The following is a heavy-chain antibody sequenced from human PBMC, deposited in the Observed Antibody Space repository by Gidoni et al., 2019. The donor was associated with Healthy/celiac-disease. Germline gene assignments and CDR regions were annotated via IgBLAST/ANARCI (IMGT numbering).Heavy chain of an antibody. J-gene: IGHJ6*02. CDR2: ISWEGGST. CDR1: AFTFVDYT. CDR3: AKDMGYYDSSGYYNYYYGMDV. Sequence: EVQLVESGGVVVQPGGSLRLPCAASAFTFVDYTLHWVRQAPGNGLEWVSLISWEGGSTYYADSVKGRFTISRDNSKNSLYLQMNSLRTEDTALYYCAKDMGYYDSSGYYNYYYGMDVWGQGTTVTVSS. D-gene: IGHD3-22*01. V-gene: IGHV3-43*01.